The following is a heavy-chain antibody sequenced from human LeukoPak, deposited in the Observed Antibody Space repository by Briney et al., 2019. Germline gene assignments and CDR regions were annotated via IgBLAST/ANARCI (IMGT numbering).Heavy chain of an antibody. V-gene: IGHV4-4*07. D-gene: IGHD1-26*01. Sequence: SETLSLTCTVSGGSISSYYWSWIRQPAGKGLEWIGRIYTSGSTNYNPSLKSRVTMSVDTSKNQFSLKLSSVTAADTAVYYCARDPRVGATANYYYYYMDVWGKGTTVTVSS. CDR3: ARDPRVGATANYYYYYMDV. J-gene: IGHJ6*03. CDR1: GGSISSYY. CDR2: IYTSGST.